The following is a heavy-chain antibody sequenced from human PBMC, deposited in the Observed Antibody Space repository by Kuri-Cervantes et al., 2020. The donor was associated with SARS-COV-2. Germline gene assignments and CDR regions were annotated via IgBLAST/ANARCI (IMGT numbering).Heavy chain of an antibody. V-gene: IGHV1-2*02. CDR3: PSNSNYWYYGMDV. CDR1: GYTFTGYY. CDR2: INPNSGST. Sequence: ASVKVSCKASGYTFTGYYMHWVRQAPGQGLEWMGWINPNSGSTNYAQKFQGRVTMPRDTSISTAYMELSRLRSDDTAVYYCPSNSNYWYYGMDVWGQGTTVTVSS. D-gene: IGHD4-11*01. J-gene: IGHJ6*02.